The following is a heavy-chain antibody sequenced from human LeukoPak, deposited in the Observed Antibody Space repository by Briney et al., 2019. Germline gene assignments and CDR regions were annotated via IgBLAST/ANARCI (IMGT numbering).Heavy chain of an antibody. J-gene: IGHJ4*02. D-gene: IGHD1-26*01. V-gene: IGHV3-30*18. CDR3: AKDRDRLGAIYYFDH. CDR1: GFTFSSYG. CDR2: ISYNGNNE. Sequence: GGSLRLSCAASGFTFSSYGMHWVHQAPGKGLEWVAVISYNGNNEYHADSVKGRFTISRDNSKNTPYLQMDSLRAEDTAVYYCAKDRDRLGAIYYFDHWGQGTLVTVSS.